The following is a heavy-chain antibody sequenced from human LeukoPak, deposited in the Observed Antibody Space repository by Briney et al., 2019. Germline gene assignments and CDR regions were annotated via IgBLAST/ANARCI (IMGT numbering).Heavy chain of an antibody. D-gene: IGHD2-21*01. CDR1: VFTLSTFA. V-gene: IGHV3-23*01. CDR2: ITGSGGET. CDR3: ARDRQFPDDVLDV. Sequence: GGSLRLSCVASVFTLSTFAMSWVRQAPGQGRECVSTITGSGGETWNADSVRGRFTISRDNSRHTVYLQMNNLRPEDTALYYCARDRQFPDDVLDVWGQGTMVTVSS. J-gene: IGHJ3*01.